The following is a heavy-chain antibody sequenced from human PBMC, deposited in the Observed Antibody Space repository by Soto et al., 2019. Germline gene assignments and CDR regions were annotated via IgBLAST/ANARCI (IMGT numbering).Heavy chain of an antibody. CDR1: GFTFSSYG. V-gene: IGHV3-33*01. D-gene: IGHD6-19*01. CDR3: ARCMSSGWYYFDY. CDR2: IWYDGSNK. Sequence: GGSLRLSCAASGFTFSSYGMHWVRQAPGKGLEWVAVIWYDGSNKYYADSVKGRFTISRDNSKNTLYLQMNSLRAEDTAVYYCARCMSSGWYYFDYWGQGTLVTVSS. J-gene: IGHJ4*02.